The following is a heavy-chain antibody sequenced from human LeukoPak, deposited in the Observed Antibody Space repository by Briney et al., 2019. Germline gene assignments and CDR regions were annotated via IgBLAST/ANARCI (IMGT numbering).Heavy chain of an antibody. CDR3: ARVGLGIVAGGWNLYFDY. J-gene: IGHJ4*02. V-gene: IGHV4-34*01. Sequence: PSETLSLTCAVYGGSFSGYYWSWIRQPPGKGLEWIGEINHSGSTNYNPSLKSRVTISVDTSENQFSLKLSSVTAADTAVYYCARVGLGIVAGGWNLYFDYWGQGTLVTVSS. CDR2: INHSGST. CDR1: GGSFSGYY. D-gene: IGHD2-2*03.